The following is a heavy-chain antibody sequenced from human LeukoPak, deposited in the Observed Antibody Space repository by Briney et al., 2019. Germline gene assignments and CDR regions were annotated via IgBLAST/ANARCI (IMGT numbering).Heavy chain of an antibody. V-gene: IGHV3-7*01. J-gene: IGHJ4*02. CDR3: ARADYFDY. CDR1: GFTFSPYW. CDR2: IKPDGSGK. Sequence: GGPLRLSCAASGFTFSPYWMSWVRQAPGKGLEWVANIKPDGSGKYYEDSVKGRFTISRDNTKNSLYLQMNSLRADDTAVYYCARADYFDYWGQGTLVTVSS.